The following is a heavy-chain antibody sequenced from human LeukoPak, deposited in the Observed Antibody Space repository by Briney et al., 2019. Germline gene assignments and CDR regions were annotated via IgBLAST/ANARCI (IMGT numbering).Heavy chain of an antibody. CDR3: ARANYGDYVGVKDYDY. V-gene: IGHV4-34*01. CDR2: INHSGTT. J-gene: IGHJ4*02. Sequence: SETLSLTCAVYGGSFSGYYWSWIRQPPGKGLEWIGEINHSGTTNYNPSLKSRVTISVDTSKNQFSLKLSSVTAADTAVYYCARANYGDYVGVKDYDYWGQGTLVTVSS. CDR1: GGSFSGYY. D-gene: IGHD4-17*01.